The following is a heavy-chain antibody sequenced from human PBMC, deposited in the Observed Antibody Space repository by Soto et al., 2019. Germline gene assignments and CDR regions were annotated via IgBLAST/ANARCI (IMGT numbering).Heavy chain of an antibody. J-gene: IGHJ4*02. CDR1: GFTFSSYA. Sequence: GGSLRLSCAASGFTFSSYAMHWVRQAPGKGLEWVSYISDRGSRIYYADSVKGRFTISRDSAKNSLYLQMNSLRAEDTAVYYCAPQGVGATGYLYWGQGTLVTVSS. CDR2: ISDRGSRI. D-gene: IGHD1-26*01. CDR3: APQGVGATGYLY. V-gene: IGHV3-48*01.